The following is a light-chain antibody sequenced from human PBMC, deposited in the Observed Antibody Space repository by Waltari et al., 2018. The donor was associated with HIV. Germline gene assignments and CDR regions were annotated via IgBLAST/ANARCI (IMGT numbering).Light chain of an antibody. CDR2: GVT. CDR3: SSYTSSSWV. V-gene: IGLV2-14*03. CDR1: SSDVDYYNY. J-gene: IGLJ3*02. Sequence: QSALTQPASVSGSPGQSITISCTGISSDVDYYNYDCWYQQHPGKAPKLMIYGVTTRPSGVSNRVSGSKSGNTASLTISGLQAEDEADYYCSSYTSSSWVFGGGTKLTVL.